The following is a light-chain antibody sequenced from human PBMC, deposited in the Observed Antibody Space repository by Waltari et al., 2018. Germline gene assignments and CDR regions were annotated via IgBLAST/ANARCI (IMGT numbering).Light chain of an antibody. CDR2: AAS. J-gene: IGKJ1*01. V-gene: IGKV1-5*03. Sequence: DIEMTQSPSTVSASVGDRVIITCRASQSVSKWVAWYQFKGGKAPKVLISAASTIESGVPSRFGGGGSGSDCALTIAGLQPEDSATYYCQQYKTFPRTFGPGTRVEIK. CDR1: QSVSKW. CDR3: QQYKTFPRT.